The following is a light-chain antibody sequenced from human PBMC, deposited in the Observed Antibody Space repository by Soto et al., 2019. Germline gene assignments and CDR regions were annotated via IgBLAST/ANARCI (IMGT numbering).Light chain of an antibody. CDR3: QHYNNFPYT. CDR2: KAS. Sequence: DIQMTQSPSTLSAFVGDRVTITCRASRSITTWLAWYQQKPGKAPNLLISKASNLESGVPSRFSGTGSGTEFTLTISSLQPDDFATYYCQHYNNFPYTFGPGTKLEIK. J-gene: IGKJ2*01. CDR1: RSITTW. V-gene: IGKV1-5*03.